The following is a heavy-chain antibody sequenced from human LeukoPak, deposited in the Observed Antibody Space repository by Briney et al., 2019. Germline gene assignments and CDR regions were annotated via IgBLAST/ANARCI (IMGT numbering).Heavy chain of an antibody. CDR2: ISHDGNDK. J-gene: IGHJ4*02. CDR1: GFSFSSNV. Sequence: PGGSLGLSCAASGFSFSSNVMHWVRQAPGKGLEWVAQISHDGNDKYYADSVKGRFTISRDNSKNTLFLQLDSLRAEDTAVYFCAKVGIGYYYPFDYWGQGTLVTVSS. V-gene: IGHV3-30*18. CDR3: AKVGIGYYYPFDY. D-gene: IGHD3-22*01.